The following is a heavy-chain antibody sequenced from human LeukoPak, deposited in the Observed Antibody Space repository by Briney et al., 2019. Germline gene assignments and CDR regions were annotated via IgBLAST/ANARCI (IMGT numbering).Heavy chain of an antibody. CDR3: ARDRWDYGSGFWYFDL. Sequence: GGSLRLSCAASGFTVSSNYMSWVRQALGRGLEWVSVIYSGGSTYYADSVKGRFTISRDNSKNTLYLQMNSLRAEDTAVYYCARDRWDYGSGFWYFDLWGRGTLVTVSS. J-gene: IGHJ2*01. CDR1: GFTVSSNY. V-gene: IGHV3-53*01. CDR2: IYSGGST. D-gene: IGHD3-10*01.